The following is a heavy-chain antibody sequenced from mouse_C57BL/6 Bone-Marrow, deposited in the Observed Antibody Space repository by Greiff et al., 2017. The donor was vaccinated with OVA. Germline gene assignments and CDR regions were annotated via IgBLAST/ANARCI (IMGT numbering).Heavy chain of an antibody. CDR1: GFTFSSYG. CDR2: ISSGGSYT. D-gene: IGHD2-5*01. V-gene: IGHV5-6*01. Sequence: EVQLVESGGDLVKPGGSLKLSCAASGFTFSSYGMSWVRQTPDKRLEWVATISSGGSYTYYPDSVKGRFTISRDNAKNTLYLQMSSLKSEDTAMYYCARHPYYSNWGFAYWGQGTLVTVSA. CDR3: ARHPYYSNWGFAY. J-gene: IGHJ3*01.